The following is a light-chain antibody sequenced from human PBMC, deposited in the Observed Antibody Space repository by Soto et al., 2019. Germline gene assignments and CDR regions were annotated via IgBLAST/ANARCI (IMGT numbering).Light chain of an antibody. J-gene: IGKJ1*01. CDR1: QSISSSF. Sequence: EIVLTQSPGTLSLSPGERATLSCRASQSISSSFLAWYQQKPGQAPWLLISGASSRATGIPDRFSGSGSGTDFTLTINRLEPEDFAVYYCQQYHDTGTFGQGTKVEIK. CDR3: QQYHDTGT. V-gene: IGKV3-20*01. CDR2: GAS.